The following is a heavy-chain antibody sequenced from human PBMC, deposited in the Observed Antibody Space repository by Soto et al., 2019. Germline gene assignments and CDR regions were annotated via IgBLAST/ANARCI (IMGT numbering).Heavy chain of an antibody. CDR3: ARRAIGDPNWFDP. CDR2: ISVYNGNT. J-gene: IGHJ5*02. Sequence: QVQLVQSGAEVKKPGASVKVSCKASGYTFTSYGISWVRQAPGQGLEWMGWISVYNGNTNYAQKLQGRVTMTTDTSTSRAYLELRRLRSDDTAVYFCARRAIGDPNWFDPWGQGNLVTVST. V-gene: IGHV1-18*01. D-gene: IGHD4-17*01. CDR1: GYTFTSYG.